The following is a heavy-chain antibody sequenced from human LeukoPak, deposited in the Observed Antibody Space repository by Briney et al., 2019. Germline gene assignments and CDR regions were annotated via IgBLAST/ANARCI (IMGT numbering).Heavy chain of an antibody. CDR2: IGSGGSAI. V-gene: IGHV3-48*02. CDR1: GFTFSSYT. J-gene: IGHJ4*02. D-gene: IGHD2-8*01. Sequence: GGSLRLSCAASGFTFSSYTMNWVRQAPGKGLEWVSSIGSGGSAIYYADSVKGRFTISRDNAKNSLYLQMNSLRDEDTAVYYCARVKGVFAPFDSWGQGTLVTVSS. CDR3: ARVKGVFAPFDS.